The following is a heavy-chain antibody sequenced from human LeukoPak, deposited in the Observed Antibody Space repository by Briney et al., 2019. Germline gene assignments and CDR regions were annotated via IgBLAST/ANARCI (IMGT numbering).Heavy chain of an antibody. CDR3: ARDRRWLQFSYYFDY. Sequence: ASVKVSCKASGGTFSSYAISWVRQAPGQGLEWMGGIIPIFGTANYAQKFQGRVTITADESTSTAYMELSSLRSEDTAVYYCARDRRWLQFSYYFDYWGQGTLVTVSS. D-gene: IGHD5-24*01. CDR2: IIPIFGTA. CDR1: GGTFSSYA. J-gene: IGHJ4*02. V-gene: IGHV1-69*13.